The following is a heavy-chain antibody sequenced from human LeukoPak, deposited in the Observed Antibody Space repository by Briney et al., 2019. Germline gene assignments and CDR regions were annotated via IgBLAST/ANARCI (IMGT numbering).Heavy chain of an antibody. J-gene: IGHJ4*02. CDR3: VKGGTMIVVVIADY. Sequence: GGSLRLSCAASGFTVSSNHMSWVRQDPGKGLEWVSLTYSSGSIYYADSVKGRFTISRDNSKNTLYLQMSSLRAEDTAVYYCVKGGTMIVVVIADYWGQGTLVTVSS. V-gene: IGHV3-66*01. CDR2: TYSSGSI. CDR1: GFTVSSNH. D-gene: IGHD3-22*01.